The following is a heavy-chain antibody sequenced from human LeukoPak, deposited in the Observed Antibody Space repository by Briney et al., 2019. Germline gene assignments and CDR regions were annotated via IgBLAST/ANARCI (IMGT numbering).Heavy chain of an antibody. Sequence: PGGSLRLSCAASGFPFSSYEINWVRQAPGKGLEWVSYIDTSSSRIHYADSVKGRFTISRDDAKNSLYLQMNSLRDEDTAVYYCATDFDWAFNIWGQGTMVTVSS. CDR2: IDTSSSRI. D-gene: IGHD3-9*01. V-gene: IGHV3-48*02. CDR1: GFPFSSYE. CDR3: ATDFDWAFNI. J-gene: IGHJ3*02.